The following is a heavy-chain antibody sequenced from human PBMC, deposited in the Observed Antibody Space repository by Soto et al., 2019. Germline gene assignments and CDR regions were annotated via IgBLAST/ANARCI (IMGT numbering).Heavy chain of an antibody. V-gene: IGHV4-34*01. J-gene: IGHJ4*02. CDR2: VNHRGGT. D-gene: IGHD6-19*01. CDR3: ARGDSSGWTRVFDY. Sequence: PSETLSLTCAVYGGPFSGYYWSWFRQTPGKGLEWIGEVNHRGGTNYNPSLKSRLIISVDRSKNQFSLKLTSVTAADTAVYYCARGDSSGWTRVFDYWGQGTLVTVSS. CDR1: GGPFSGYY.